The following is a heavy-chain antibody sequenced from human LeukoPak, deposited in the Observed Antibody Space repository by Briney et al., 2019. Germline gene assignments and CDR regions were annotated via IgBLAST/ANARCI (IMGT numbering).Heavy chain of an antibody. Sequence: GGSLRLSCVAASGFRITNNWMTWIRRAPGKGLEWVANIKEDESQRYYLGSVKGRFTISRDNTKSTLYLQMNSLRAEDMAVYYCVRGTKAEYDRWSYYYTLVDYWGQGTLVTVSP. J-gene: IGHJ4*02. CDR2: IKEDESQR. D-gene: IGHD3-3*01. CDR3: VRGTKAEYDRWSYYYTLVDY. V-gene: IGHV3-7*01. CDR1: GFRITNNW.